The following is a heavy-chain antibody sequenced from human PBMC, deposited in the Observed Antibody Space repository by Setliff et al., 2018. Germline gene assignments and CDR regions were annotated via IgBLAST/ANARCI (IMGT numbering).Heavy chain of an antibody. J-gene: IGHJ5*02. D-gene: IGHD2-2*01. CDR2: IYPGDSIT. CDR1: GYSFSTCW. CDR3: ARALYPSSFIGHNWFDP. V-gene: IGHV5-51*01. Sequence: GESLKISCKGSGYSFSTCWIGWVRQMPGKGLEWMGIIYPGDSITRYSPSFQGQVTISVDKSINTAYLQWSSLRASDTAIYYCARALYPSSFIGHNWFDPWGQGTLVTVSS.